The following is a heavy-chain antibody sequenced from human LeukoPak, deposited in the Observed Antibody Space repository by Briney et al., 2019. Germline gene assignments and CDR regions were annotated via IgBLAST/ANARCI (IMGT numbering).Heavy chain of an antibody. CDR1: GFTFSDYY. J-gene: IGHJ4*02. CDR3: ARSRVLHYFDY. V-gene: IGHV3-11*01. CDR2: ISSSGSTI. Sequence: GGSLRLSCAASGFTFSDYYMSWIRQAPGKGLEWVSYISSSGSTIYYADSVRGRFTISRDNAKNSLYLQMNSLRAEDTAVYYCARSRVLHYFDYWGQGTLVTVSS.